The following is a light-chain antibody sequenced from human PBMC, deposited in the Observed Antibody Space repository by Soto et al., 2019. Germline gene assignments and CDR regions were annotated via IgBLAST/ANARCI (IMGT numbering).Light chain of an antibody. CDR3: QQRSNWPPLT. CDR2: DAS. V-gene: IGKV3-11*01. CDR1: QSVNRY. Sequence: EIVLTQSPPTLSLSPGERATLSCRASQSVNRYLAWYQQKPGQAPRLLIYDASNRATGIPARFSGSGSGTDFTLTISSLEPEDFAVYYCQQRSNWPPLTFGGGTKVEIK. J-gene: IGKJ4*01.